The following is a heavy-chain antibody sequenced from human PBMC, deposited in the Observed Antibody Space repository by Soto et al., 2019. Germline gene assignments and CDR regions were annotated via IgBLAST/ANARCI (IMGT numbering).Heavy chain of an antibody. V-gene: IGHV3-23*01. CDR2: ISGSGGST. Sequence: PGGSLRLSCAASGFTFSSYAMSWVRQAPGKGLEWVSAISGSGGSTYYADSVKGRFTISRDNSKNTLYLQMNSLRAEDTAVYYCTKDRSYGPSQYYYYYYYGMDVWGQGTTVTVSS. D-gene: IGHD5-18*01. J-gene: IGHJ6*02. CDR1: GFTFSSYA. CDR3: TKDRSYGPSQYYYYYYYGMDV.